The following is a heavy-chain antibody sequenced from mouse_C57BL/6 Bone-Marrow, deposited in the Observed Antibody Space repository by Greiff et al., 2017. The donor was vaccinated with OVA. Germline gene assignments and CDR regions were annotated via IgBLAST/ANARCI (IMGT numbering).Heavy chain of an antibody. CDR3: ARLTTVVATTDWYFDV. D-gene: IGHD1-1*01. Sequence: EVQVVESGGGLVKPGGSLKLSCAASGFTFSDYGMHWVRQAPEKGLEWVAYISSGSSTIYYADTVKGRFTISRDNAKNTLFLQMTSLRSEDTAMYYCARLTTVVATTDWYFDVWGTGTTVTVSS. J-gene: IGHJ1*03. CDR1: GFTFSDYG. CDR2: ISSGSSTI. V-gene: IGHV5-17*01.